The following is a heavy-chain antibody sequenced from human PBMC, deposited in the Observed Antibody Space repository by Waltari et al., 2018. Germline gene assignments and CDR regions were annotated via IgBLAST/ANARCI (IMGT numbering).Heavy chain of an antibody. J-gene: IGHJ4*02. CDR3: ARDAGGRGVTGF. V-gene: IGHV1-18*01. D-gene: IGHD2-21*02. CDR1: GYTFTHYG. CDR2: ISAHNGQT. Sequence: QVQLVQSGAEVKRPGASGKVSCRASGYTFTHYGFTWVRQAPGQGLEWLGWISAHNGQTNYAQKFQGRVTMTTDTSTNTAYMELGSLRSDDTAVYYCARDAGGRGVTGFWGQGTLVTVSS.